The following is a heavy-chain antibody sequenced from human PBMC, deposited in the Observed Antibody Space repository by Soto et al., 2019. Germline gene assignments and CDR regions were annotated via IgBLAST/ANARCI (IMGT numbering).Heavy chain of an antibody. J-gene: IGHJ4*02. Sequence: PSETLSLTCTVSGGSMIAYYWNWMRQPPGKGLQWIGYTYYSGSTTYNPSLKSRVTISVDSSKNQFSLKLDSVTPADTAVYYCARVRGTAGKRYFDYWSPGTQVTVSS. D-gene: IGHD6-13*01. CDR3: ARVRGTAGKRYFDY. CDR2: TYYSGST. CDR1: GGSMIAYY. V-gene: IGHV4-59*01.